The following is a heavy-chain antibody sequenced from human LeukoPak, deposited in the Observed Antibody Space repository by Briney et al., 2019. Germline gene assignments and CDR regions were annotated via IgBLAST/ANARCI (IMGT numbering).Heavy chain of an antibody. CDR1: GYTFTSYG. Sequence: GASVKVSCKASGYTFTSYGISWVRQAPGQGLEWMGWISAYNGNANYAQKLQGRVTMTTDTSTSTAYMELSRLRSDDTAVYYCASLVGSVRGVSWGQGTLVTVSS. V-gene: IGHV1-18*01. J-gene: IGHJ4*02. D-gene: IGHD3-10*01. CDR3: ASLVGSVRGVS. CDR2: ISAYNGNA.